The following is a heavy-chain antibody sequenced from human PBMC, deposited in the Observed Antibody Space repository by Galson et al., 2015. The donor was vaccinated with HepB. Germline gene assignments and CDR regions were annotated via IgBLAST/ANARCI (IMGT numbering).Heavy chain of an antibody. V-gene: IGHV3-74*01. D-gene: IGHD3-10*01. CDR1: GFIVNRYW. CDR2: INEDGSRI. Sequence: SLRLSCAASGFIVNRYWMHWVRQVPGKGLVWVSRINEDGSRIDYADFVKGRFAISKDNAKNTLHLQMNTLRAEDTAIYYCASPGEALWGYFDLWGRGTLVTVSS. J-gene: IGHJ2*01. CDR3: ASPGEALWGYFDL.